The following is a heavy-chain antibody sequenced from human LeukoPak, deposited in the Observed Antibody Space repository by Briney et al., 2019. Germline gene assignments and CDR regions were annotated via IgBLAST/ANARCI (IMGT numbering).Heavy chain of an antibody. J-gene: IGHJ4*02. CDR3: AKDKHYYRSGTICD. CDR2: ISWNSGSI. D-gene: IGHD3-10*01. Sequence: GGSLRLSCAASGFTFDDYAMHWVRQAPGKGLEWVSGISWNSGSIGYADSVKGRFTISRDNAKNSLYLQMNSLRAEDTALYYCAKDKHYYRSGTICDWGQGTLVTVSS. CDR1: GFTFDDYA. V-gene: IGHV3-9*01.